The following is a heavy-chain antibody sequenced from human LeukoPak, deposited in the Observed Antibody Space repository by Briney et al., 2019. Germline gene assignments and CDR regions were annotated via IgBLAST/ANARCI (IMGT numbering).Heavy chain of an antibody. CDR1: GGSISSGGYY. CDR2: IYHSGST. D-gene: IGHD3-22*01. CDR3: ARVGYYDSSGYYGLVPL. J-gene: IGHJ4*02. Sequence: SETLSLTCTVSGGSISSGGYYWSWIRQPPGKGLEWIGYIYHSGSTYYNPSLKSRVTISVDRSKNQFSLKLSSVTAADTAVYYCARVGYYDSSGYYGLVPLWGQGTLVTVSS. V-gene: IGHV4-30-2*01.